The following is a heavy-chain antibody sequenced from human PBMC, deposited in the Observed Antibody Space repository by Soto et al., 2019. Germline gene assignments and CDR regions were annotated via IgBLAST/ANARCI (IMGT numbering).Heavy chain of an antibody. D-gene: IGHD6-19*01. CDR1: GGPISSSSYY. CDR3: ARHRIAVAGTRSFDY. J-gene: IGHJ4*02. V-gene: IGHV4-39*01. Sequence: QLQLQESGPGLVKPSETLSLTCTVSGGPISSSSYYWGWIRQPPGKGLEWIGSIYYSGSTYYNPSLKSRVTISVDTSKNQFSLKLSSVTAADTAVYYCARHRIAVAGTRSFDYWGQGTLVTVSS. CDR2: IYYSGST.